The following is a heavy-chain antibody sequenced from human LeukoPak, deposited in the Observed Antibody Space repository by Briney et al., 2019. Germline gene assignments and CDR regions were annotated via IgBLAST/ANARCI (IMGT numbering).Heavy chain of an antibody. Sequence: PGGSLRLSCAASGFTFSNYAMSWVRQAPGKGLEWVSAIDSGGGTYYADSVKGRFTVSRDNAKNSLYLQMNSLRAEDTAVYYCARDRWGYYGSGSYYTYWGQGTLVTVSS. CDR3: ARDRWGYYGSGSYYTY. J-gene: IGHJ4*02. CDR2: IDSGGGT. D-gene: IGHD3-10*01. V-gene: IGHV3-23*01. CDR1: GFTFSNYA.